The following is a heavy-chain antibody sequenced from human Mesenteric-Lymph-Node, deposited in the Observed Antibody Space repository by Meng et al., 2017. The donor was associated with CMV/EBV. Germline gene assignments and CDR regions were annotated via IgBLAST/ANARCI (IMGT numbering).Heavy chain of an antibody. D-gene: IGHD2-15*01. Sequence: CAVYGDSFSAFYGSWIRQPPGKGLEWIGESNIWRSTTYNPSLKSRLTISLDTSKNQFSLRLSSVTAADTAVYYCARGRLVASGREDYWGQGTLVTVSS. CDR3: ARGRLVASGREDY. J-gene: IGHJ4*02. V-gene: IGHV4-34*01. CDR2: SNIWRST. CDR1: GDSFSAFY.